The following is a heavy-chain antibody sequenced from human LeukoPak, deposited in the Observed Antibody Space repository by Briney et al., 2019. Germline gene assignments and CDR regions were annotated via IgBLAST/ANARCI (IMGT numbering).Heavy chain of an antibody. J-gene: IGHJ4*02. V-gene: IGHV1-58*02. Sequence: SVKVSCKASGFTFTSSAMQWVRHARGQRLEWIGWIVVGSGNTNYAQKFQERVTITRDMSTSTAYMELSSLRSEDTAVYYCAAYYYDSSGQYYFDYWGQGTLVTVSS. CDR3: AAYYYDSSGQYYFDY. CDR1: GFTFTSSA. D-gene: IGHD3-22*01. CDR2: IVVGSGNT.